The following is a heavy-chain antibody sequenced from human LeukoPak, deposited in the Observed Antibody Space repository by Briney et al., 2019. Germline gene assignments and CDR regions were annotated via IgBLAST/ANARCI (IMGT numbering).Heavy chain of an antibody. J-gene: IGHJ4*02. CDR1: GFTFSSYS. CDR2: ISSSSSYI. CDR3: ARAYIVATSLGY. Sequence: PGGSLRLSCAASGFTFSSYSMNWVRQAPGKGLEWVSSISSSSSYIYYADSVKGRFTISRDYAKNSLYLQMNSLRAEDTAVYYCARAYIVATSLGYWGQGTLVTVSS. D-gene: IGHD5-12*01. V-gene: IGHV3-21*01.